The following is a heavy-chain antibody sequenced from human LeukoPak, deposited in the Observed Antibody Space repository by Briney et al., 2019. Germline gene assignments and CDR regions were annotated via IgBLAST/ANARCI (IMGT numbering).Heavy chain of an antibody. CDR2: INPRGGST. CDR3: ARYIYYYGSGAYYYYYYMDV. Sequence: ASVKVSCKASGYTFTSYYMHWVRQAPGQGLEWMGIINPRGGSTSYAQKFQGRVTMTRDMSTSTVYMELSSLRSDDTDVYYCARYIYYYGSGAYYYYYYMDVWGKGTTVTISS. J-gene: IGHJ6*03. V-gene: IGHV1-46*01. CDR1: GYTFTSYY. D-gene: IGHD3-10*01.